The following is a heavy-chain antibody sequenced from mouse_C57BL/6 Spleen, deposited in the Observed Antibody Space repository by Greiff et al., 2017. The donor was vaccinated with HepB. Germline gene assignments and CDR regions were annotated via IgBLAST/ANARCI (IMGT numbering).Heavy chain of an antibody. Sequence: EVMLVESGEGLVKPGGSLKLSCAASGFTFSSYAMSWVRQTPEKRLEWVAYISSGGDYIYYADTVKGRFTISRDNARNTLYLQMSSLKSEDTAMYYCTRDGDYDYHFAYWGQGTLVTVSA. J-gene: IGHJ3*01. CDR2: ISSGGDYI. CDR1: GFTFSSYA. CDR3: TRDGDYDYHFAY. D-gene: IGHD2-4*01. V-gene: IGHV5-9-1*02.